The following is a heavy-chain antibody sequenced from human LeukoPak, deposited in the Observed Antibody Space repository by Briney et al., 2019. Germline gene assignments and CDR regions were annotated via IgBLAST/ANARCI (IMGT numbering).Heavy chain of an antibody. CDR1: GYTFTAYY. J-gene: IGHJ4*02. Sequence: GASVKVSCKASGYTFTAYYMHWVRQAPGQGLEWMGWINPNSGVTTFAQKFQGRVTMTRDTSISTAYMEVSRLRSDDTAVYYCASGGTSGWSRNWGQGTLVTVSS. V-gene: IGHV1-2*02. D-gene: IGHD6-19*01. CDR2: INPNSGVT. CDR3: ASGGTSGWSRN.